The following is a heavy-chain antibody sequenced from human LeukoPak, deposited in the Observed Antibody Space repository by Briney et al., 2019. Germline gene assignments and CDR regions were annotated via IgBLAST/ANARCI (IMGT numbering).Heavy chain of an antibody. CDR1: GFTFSNYA. D-gene: IGHD4-17*01. V-gene: IGHV3-23*01. CDR2: ISTGGDRA. Sequence: QPGGSLRLSCAASGFTFSNYAMDWVRQAPGKGLEWVSAISTGGDRAYYADPVRGRFTTSRDNSKNTLYLQMNSLRAEDTAVYYCAKDSRLRPSYFDYWGRGTLVTVSS. CDR3: AKDSRLRPSYFDY. J-gene: IGHJ4*02.